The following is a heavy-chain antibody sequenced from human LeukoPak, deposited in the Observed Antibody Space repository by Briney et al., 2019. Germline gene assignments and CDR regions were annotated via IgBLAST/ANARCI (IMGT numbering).Heavy chain of an antibody. Sequence: SETLSLTCTVSGGSISSYYWSWIRQPPGKGLEWIGYIYYSGSTNYNPSLKSLVTISVDTSKNRFSLKLSSVTAADTAVYYCARGAYGSGSYKKPDWFVAWSQGTLVTVSS. D-gene: IGHD3-10*01. CDR2: IYYSGST. CDR3: ARGAYGSGSYKKPDWFVA. V-gene: IGHV4-59*01. CDR1: GGSISSYY. J-gene: IGHJ5*02.